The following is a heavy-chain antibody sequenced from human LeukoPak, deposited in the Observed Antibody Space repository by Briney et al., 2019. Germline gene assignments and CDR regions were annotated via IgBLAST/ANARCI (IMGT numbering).Heavy chain of an antibody. CDR2: IYSGGST. J-gene: IGHJ3*02. V-gene: IGHV3-66*01. CDR3: PGSVSKGYTTAFDI. Sequence: GGSLRLFCAASWFTVSSNYMSWVRQAPGKGLEWVSVIYSGGSTYYAHSVKGRFTISRDNSKNTLYLHMNSLRAEDTAVYYCPGSVSKGYTTAFDIWGQGTMVTVSS. D-gene: IGHD2-2*02. CDR1: WFTVSSNY.